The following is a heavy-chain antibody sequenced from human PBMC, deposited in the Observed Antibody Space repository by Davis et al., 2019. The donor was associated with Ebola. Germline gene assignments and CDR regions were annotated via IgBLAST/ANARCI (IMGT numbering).Heavy chain of an antibody. CDR1: GYSFPSHSFNRYW. CDR2: IYPSDSDS. J-gene: IGHJ3*02. CDR3: ARPETSGWYGGDGFDT. Sequence: GESLKISCTGSGYSFPSHSFNRYWNASVRQMPGIGLEWLGIIYPSDSDSRYGPSFQGQVTISADKSISTVYLQWSSVKASDTAIYYCARPETSGWYGGDGFDTWGQGTMVTVSS. D-gene: IGHD6-13*01. V-gene: IGHV5-51*01.